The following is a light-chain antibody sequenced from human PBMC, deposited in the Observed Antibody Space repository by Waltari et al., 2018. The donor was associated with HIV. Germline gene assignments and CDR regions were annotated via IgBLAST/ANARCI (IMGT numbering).Light chain of an antibody. V-gene: IGLV2-14*03. CDR3: TSYAGSDNLML. J-gene: IGLJ2*01. CDR1: GAEVGAYNY. Sequence: QSALTQPASVSGSPGQSITISCAGTGAEVGAYNYVAWYQNLPDTVPKLIIYDVASRPSGVSDRFSGSKSGNTASLTVSGLQAEDEADYYCTSYAGSDNLMLFGGGTKVTVL. CDR2: DVA.